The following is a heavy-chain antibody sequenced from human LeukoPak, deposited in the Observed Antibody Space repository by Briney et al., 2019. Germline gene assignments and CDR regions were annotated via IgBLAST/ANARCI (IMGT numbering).Heavy chain of an antibody. V-gene: IGHV3-30*03. CDR3: ASSTVSPFAFDI. CDR2: ITYDGDTT. D-gene: IGHD4-17*01. CDR1: GFTFSSCG. J-gene: IGHJ3*02. Sequence: GGSLGFSCAAPGFTFSSCGMHWVRQAQGKGLEGVAVITYDGDTTYFEDSVKGRFTISRDNAKNSLYLQMNSLRAEDTALYYCASSTVSPFAFDIWGQGTMVTVSS.